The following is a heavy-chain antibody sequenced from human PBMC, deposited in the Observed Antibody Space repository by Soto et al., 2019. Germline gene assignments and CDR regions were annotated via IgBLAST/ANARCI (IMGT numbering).Heavy chain of an antibody. D-gene: IGHD2-8*02. CDR1: GFTFNRHG. Sequence: QVQLVESGGGVVQPGRSLRLSCAASGFTFNRHGMHWVRQAPGKGLEWVAVIWHDGSKEYYSESVKGRFTISRDNSNNMIFLQMNSVRVEDTAVYFCARDRSGGNYFYYGMDVWGQGTTVTVSS. CDR2: IWHDGSKE. J-gene: IGHJ6*02. V-gene: IGHV3-33*01. CDR3: ARDRSGGNYFYYGMDV.